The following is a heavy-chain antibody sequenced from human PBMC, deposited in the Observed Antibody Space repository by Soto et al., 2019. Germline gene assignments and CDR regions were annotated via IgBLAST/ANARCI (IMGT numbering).Heavy chain of an antibody. D-gene: IGHD3-16*02. CDR2: IRSKTNSYAT. Sequence: EVQLVESGGGLVQPGGSLKLSCAASGFTVSGSAVHWVRQASGKGLEWVGRIRSKTNSYATAYAASVKGRFTISRDDSKNTAYLQMNSLKTEDTAVYYCPSHLGELSFPRAFDIWGQGTMVTVSS. J-gene: IGHJ3*02. CDR3: PSHLGELSFPRAFDI. V-gene: IGHV3-73*01. CDR1: GFTVSGSA.